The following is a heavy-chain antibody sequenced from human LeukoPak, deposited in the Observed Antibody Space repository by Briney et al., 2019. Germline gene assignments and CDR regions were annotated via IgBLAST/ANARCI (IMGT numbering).Heavy chain of an antibody. V-gene: IGHV1-69*13. CDR3: ARSSTAMVPNAFDI. CDR2: IIPIFGTA. CDR1: GGTFSSHA. Sequence: GASVKVSCKASGGTFSSHAIRWVRQAPGQGLEWMGGIIPIFGTANYAQKFQGRVTITADESTSTAYMELSSLRSEDTAVYYCARSSTAMVPNAFDIWGQGTMVTVSS. D-gene: IGHD5-18*01. J-gene: IGHJ3*02.